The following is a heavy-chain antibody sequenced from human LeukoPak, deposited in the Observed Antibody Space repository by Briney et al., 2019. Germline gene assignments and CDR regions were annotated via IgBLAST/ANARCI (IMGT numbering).Heavy chain of an antibody. CDR3: ARGYCSSTSCYRYYYYYMDV. V-gene: IGHV4-59*01. Sequence: SETLSLTCTVSGGSISSYYWSWIRQPPGKGLEWIGYIHYSGSTNYNPSLKSRVTISVDTSKNQFSLKMSSVTAADTAVYYCARGYCSSTSCYRYYYYYMDVWGKGTTVPSP. D-gene: IGHD2-2*01. J-gene: IGHJ6*03. CDR2: IHYSGST. CDR1: GGSISSYY.